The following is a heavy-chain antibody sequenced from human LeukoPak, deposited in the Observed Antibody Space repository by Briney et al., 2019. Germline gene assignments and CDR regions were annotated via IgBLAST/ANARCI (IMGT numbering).Heavy chain of an antibody. CDR3: ARDRYGYFQH. Sequence: SETLSLTCAVSGYSIRSGYYWGWIRQPPGKGLEWIGSIYHSGSTYYNPSLKSRVTISVDTSKNQFSLKLSSVTAADTAVYYCARDRYGYFQHWGQGTLVTVSS. V-gene: IGHV4-38-2*02. CDR1: GYSIRSGYY. D-gene: IGHD1-14*01. J-gene: IGHJ1*01. CDR2: IYHSGST.